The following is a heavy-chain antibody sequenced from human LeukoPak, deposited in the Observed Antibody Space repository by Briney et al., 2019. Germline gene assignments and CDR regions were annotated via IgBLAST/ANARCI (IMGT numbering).Heavy chain of an antibody. Sequence: GGSLRLSCATSGFTFNTYGMHWVRQAPGKGLEWVAFIRYDATHKYYADSVKGRFTISRDNAKNSLFLQMNSLRAEDTAVYYCARGHSGDWALGGQGTLVTVSS. V-gene: IGHV3-30*02. CDR1: GFTFNTYG. CDR3: ARGHSGDWAL. D-gene: IGHD2-21*02. J-gene: IGHJ4*02. CDR2: IRYDATHK.